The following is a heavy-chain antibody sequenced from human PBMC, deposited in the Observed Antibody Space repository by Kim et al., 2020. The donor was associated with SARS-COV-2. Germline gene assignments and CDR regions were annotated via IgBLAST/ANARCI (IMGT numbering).Heavy chain of an antibody. CDR1: GFTFSTYA. Sequence: GGSLRLSCAASGFTFSTYAMSWVRQVPGKGLEWVSAISVSGATTYYADSVKGRFTISRDNSKSTLYLQMNSLRAEDTAVYFCAKGLCRSTSCLYYYHEMDVWGQGTTVTVSS. CDR3: AKGLCRSTSCLYYYHEMDV. V-gene: IGHV3-23*01. CDR2: ISVSGATT. D-gene: IGHD2-2*01. J-gene: IGHJ6*02.